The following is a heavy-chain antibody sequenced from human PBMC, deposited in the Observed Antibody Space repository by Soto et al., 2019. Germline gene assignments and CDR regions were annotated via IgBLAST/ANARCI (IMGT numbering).Heavy chain of an antibody. D-gene: IGHD3-9*01. CDR2: IYHSGST. J-gene: IGHJ5*02. CDR1: GGSISSDGYS. CDR3: ARGLYDILTGYPNWFDP. V-gene: IGHV4-30-2*01. Sequence: PSETLSLTCAVSGGSISSDGYSWSWIRQPPGKGLEWIGYIYHSGSTNNNPSLKSRVTISVDRSKNQFSLKLSSVTAADTAVYYCARGLYDILTGYPNWFDPWGQGTPLTVSS.